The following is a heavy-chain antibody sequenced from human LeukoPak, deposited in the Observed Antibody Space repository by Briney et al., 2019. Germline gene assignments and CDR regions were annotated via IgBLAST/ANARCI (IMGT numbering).Heavy chain of an antibody. D-gene: IGHD4-17*01. V-gene: IGHV1-2*02. Sequence: ASVKVSCKASGYTFTGYYMHWVRQAPGQGLEWMGWINPNSGGTNYAQKFQGRVTMTRDTSISTAYMELSRLRSDDTAVYYCARDLWDGDLYYYMDVWDKGTTVTVSS. CDR1: GYTFTGYY. J-gene: IGHJ6*03. CDR2: INPNSGGT. CDR3: ARDLWDGDLYYYMDV.